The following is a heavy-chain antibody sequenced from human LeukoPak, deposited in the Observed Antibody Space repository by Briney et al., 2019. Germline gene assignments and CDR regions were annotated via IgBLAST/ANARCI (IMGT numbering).Heavy chain of an antibody. V-gene: IGHV4-59*01. D-gene: IGHD2-15*01. CDR2: IYYSGRT. CDR3: ARSPKRYCSGGSCYSIPYPFDP. Sequence: SETLSLTCTVSGGSIISYYWSWIRQPPGKALEWISFIYYSGRTRYNPSLQSRVTISLDTSKNYFSLQLRSVTAADTAVYYCARSPKRYCSGGSCYSIPYPFDPWGQGTLVTVSS. J-gene: IGHJ5*02. CDR1: GGSIISYY.